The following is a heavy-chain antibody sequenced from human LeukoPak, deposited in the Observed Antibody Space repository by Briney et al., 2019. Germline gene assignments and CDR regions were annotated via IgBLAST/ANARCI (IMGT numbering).Heavy chain of an antibody. J-gene: IGHJ4*02. Sequence: TSETLSLTCTVSGGSISSSSYYWGWIRQPPGKGLEWIGSIYYSGSTYYNPSLKSRVTISVDTSKNQFSLKLSPVTAADTAVYYCARYQLPPGPFDYWGQGTLVTVSS. CDR2: IYYSGST. CDR1: GGSISSSSYY. CDR3: ARYQLPPGPFDY. V-gene: IGHV4-39*01. D-gene: IGHD2-2*01.